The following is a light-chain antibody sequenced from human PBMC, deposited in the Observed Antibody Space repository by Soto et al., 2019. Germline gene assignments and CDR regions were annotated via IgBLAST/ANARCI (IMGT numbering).Light chain of an antibody. J-gene: IGKJ2*01. CDR2: AAS. CDR3: QQSYRTHMYT. V-gene: IGKV1-39*01. Sequence: DIQMTQSPSSLSASVGDRVTITCRASQSISSYLNWYQQKPGKAPKLLIYAASSLQSGVPSRFSGSGSGTDFTLTIISLQPEDFATYYCQQSYRTHMYTFGQGTKLEIK. CDR1: QSISSY.